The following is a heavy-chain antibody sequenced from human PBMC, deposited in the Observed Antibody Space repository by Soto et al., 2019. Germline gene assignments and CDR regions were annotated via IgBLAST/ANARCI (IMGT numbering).Heavy chain of an antibody. CDR2: INPVGGSP. J-gene: IGHJ4*02. Sequence: ASVKVSCKGSGYSFRSYYIHWVRQAPGQRLEWMGIINPVGGSPNYAQEFHDRVTMTRDTSTDTVYMELSSLTFDDTAVYYCARATYDYDSSGYSPFDYWGQGTLVTVSS. CDR3: ARATYDYDSSGYSPFDY. V-gene: IGHV1-46*01. D-gene: IGHD3-22*01. CDR1: GYSFRSYY.